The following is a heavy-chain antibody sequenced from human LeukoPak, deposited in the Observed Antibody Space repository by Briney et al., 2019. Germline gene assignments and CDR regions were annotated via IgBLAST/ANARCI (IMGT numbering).Heavy chain of an antibody. CDR3: ARAVSYYDSSGYYSDYLDY. V-gene: IGHV3-48*03. D-gene: IGHD3-22*01. CDR1: GFTFSSYE. CDR2: ISSSGSTI. Sequence: PGGSLRLSCAASGFTFSSYEMNWVRQAPGKGLEWVSYISSSGSTIYYADSVKGRFTISRDNAKNSLYLQMNSLRAEDTAVYYCARAVSYYDSSGYYSDYLDYWGQGTLVTVSS. J-gene: IGHJ4*02.